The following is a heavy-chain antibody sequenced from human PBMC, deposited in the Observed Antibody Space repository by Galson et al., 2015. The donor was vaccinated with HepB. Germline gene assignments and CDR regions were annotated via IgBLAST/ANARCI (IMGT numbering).Heavy chain of an antibody. V-gene: IGHV1-18*04. Sequence: SVKVSCKASGYTFTSYGISWVRQAPGQGLEWMGWISAYNGNTNYAQKLQGRVTMTTDTSTSTAYMELRSLRSGDTAVYYCARDRYYYYYGMDVWGQGTTVTVSS. CDR1: GYTFTSYG. J-gene: IGHJ6*02. CDR3: ARDRYYYYYGMDV. CDR2: ISAYNGNT.